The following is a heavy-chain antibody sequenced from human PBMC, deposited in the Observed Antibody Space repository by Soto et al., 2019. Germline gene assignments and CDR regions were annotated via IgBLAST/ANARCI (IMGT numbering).Heavy chain of an antibody. CDR1: GLTVSSSY. Sequence: GGSLRLSCAASGLTVSSSYMSWVRQAPGKGLQWVSVIYSAGSTYYANSVKGRFTISRYISTNMVYLQMSSLTDEDTAVYYCARVAIPISRNDHWGQGTLVTVYS. CDR2: IYSAGST. V-gene: IGHV3-53*01. J-gene: IGHJ4*02. CDR3: ARVAIPISRNDH.